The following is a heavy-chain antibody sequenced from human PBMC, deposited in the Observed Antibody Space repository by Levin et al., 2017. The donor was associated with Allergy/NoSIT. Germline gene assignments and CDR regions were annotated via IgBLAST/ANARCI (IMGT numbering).Heavy chain of an antibody. V-gene: IGHV3-48*02. D-gene: IGHD4-11*01. J-gene: IGHJ6*02. CDR1: GFTFSSYS. CDR2: ISSSSSTI. Sequence: RAGGSLRLSCAASGFTFSSYSMNWVRQAPGKGLEWVSYISSSSSTIYYADSVKGRFTISRDNAKNSLYLQMNSLRDEDTAVYYCARDGTVTTTREEHYYYDYYGMDVWGQGTTVTVSS. CDR3: ARDGTVTTTREEHYYYDYYGMDV.